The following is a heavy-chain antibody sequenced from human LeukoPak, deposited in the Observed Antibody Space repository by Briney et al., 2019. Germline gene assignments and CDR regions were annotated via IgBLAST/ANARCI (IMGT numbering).Heavy chain of an antibody. V-gene: IGHV4-59*01. D-gene: IGHD4-17*01. CDR2: IDYSGST. Sequence: SETLSLTCTVSGGSISSYYWSWIRQPPGKGLEWIGYIDYSGSTNYTPSLKSRVTISVDTSKNQFSLKLSSVTAADTAPYYCAREAWVSGDSKYRYYGIDVWGQGTTVTVSS. CDR3: AREAWVSGDSKYRYYGIDV. CDR1: GGSISSYY. J-gene: IGHJ6*02.